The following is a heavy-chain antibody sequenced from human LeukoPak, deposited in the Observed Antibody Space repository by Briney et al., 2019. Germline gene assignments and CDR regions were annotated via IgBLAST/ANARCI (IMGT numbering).Heavy chain of an antibody. CDR1: GYTFTGYY. V-gene: IGHV1-2*02. CDR3: ARVLRYSSGWYHFDY. CDR2: INPNSGGT. J-gene: IGHJ4*02. D-gene: IGHD6-19*01. Sequence: ASVKVSCKASGYTFTGYYMHWVRQAPGQGLEWMGWINPNSGGTNYAQKFQGRVTMTRDTSTSTAYMELRSLRSDDTAVYYCARVLRYSSGWYHFDYWGQGTLVTVSS.